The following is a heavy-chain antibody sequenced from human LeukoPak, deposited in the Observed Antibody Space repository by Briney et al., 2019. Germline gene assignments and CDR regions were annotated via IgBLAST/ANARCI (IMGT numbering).Heavy chain of an antibody. V-gene: IGHV4-61*02. D-gene: IGHD2-15*01. CDR1: GDSISSGSYY. J-gene: IGHJ4*02. CDR3: ARGYCSDWTRWSSFRY. Sequence: SQTLSLTCTVSGDSISSGSYYWNWIRQPAGKGLEWIGRIYTSGSTNYNPSLKSRVTISVDTSKNQFSLNLSSMTAADTAVYYCARGYCSDWTRWSSFRYWGQGTPVTVSS. CDR2: IYTSGST.